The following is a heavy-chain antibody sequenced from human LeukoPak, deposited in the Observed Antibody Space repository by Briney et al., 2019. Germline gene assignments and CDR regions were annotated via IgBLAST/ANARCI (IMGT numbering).Heavy chain of an antibody. D-gene: IGHD3-22*01. CDR1: GGSISSSSYY. Sequence: PSETLSLTCTVSGGSISSSSYYWGWIRQPPGKGLEWIGSIYYSGSTYYNPSLKSRVTISVDTSKNQFSLKLSSVTAADTAVYYCARGIPMIVVVAEAGYYFDYWGQGTLVTVSS. CDR3: ARGIPMIVVVAEAGYYFDY. V-gene: IGHV4-39*07. CDR2: IYYSGST. J-gene: IGHJ4*02.